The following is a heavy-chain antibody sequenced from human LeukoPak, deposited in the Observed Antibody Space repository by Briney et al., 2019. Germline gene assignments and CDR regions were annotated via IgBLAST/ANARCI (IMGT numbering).Heavy chain of an antibody. Sequence: GESLKISCKGSGYSFTSYWIGWVRQMPGKGLEWMGIIYPGDSDTRYSPSFQGQVTMSADKSISTAYLQWSSLKASDTAMYYCAEQSIRPTGSAPFFEYWGQGTLVTVSS. J-gene: IGHJ4*02. CDR2: IYPGDSDT. CDR3: AEQSIRPTGSAPFFEY. V-gene: IGHV5-51*01. CDR1: GYSFTSYW. D-gene: IGHD1-1*01.